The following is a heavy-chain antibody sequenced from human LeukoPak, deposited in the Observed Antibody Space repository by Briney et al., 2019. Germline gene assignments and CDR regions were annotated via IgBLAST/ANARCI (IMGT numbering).Heavy chain of an antibody. D-gene: IGHD6-19*01. Sequence: SETLSLTCIVSGGSISSYYWSWIRQPPGKGLEWIGYIYYSGSTYYNPSLKSRVTISVDTSKNQFSLKLSSVTAADTAVYYCARDSGVAVAGTGSWSFDYWGQGTLVTVSS. CDR3: ARDSGVAVAGTGSWSFDY. J-gene: IGHJ4*02. CDR2: IYYSGST. V-gene: IGHV4-59*06. CDR1: GGSISSYY.